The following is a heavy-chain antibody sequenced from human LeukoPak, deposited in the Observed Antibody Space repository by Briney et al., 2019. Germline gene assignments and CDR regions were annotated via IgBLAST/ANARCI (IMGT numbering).Heavy chain of an antibody. Sequence: GASVKVSCKASGGTFSSYAISWVRQAPGQGLEWMGWISAYNGNTNYAQKLQGRVTMTTDTSTSTAYMELRSLRSDDTAVYYCAGYYYDSSGYVYWGQGTLVTVSS. J-gene: IGHJ4*02. V-gene: IGHV1-18*01. D-gene: IGHD3-22*01. CDR3: AGYYYDSSGYVY. CDR2: ISAYNGNT. CDR1: GGTFSSYA.